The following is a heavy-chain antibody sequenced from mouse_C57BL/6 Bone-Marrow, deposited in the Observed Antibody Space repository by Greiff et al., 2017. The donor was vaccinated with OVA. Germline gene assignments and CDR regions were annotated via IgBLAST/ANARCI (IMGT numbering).Heavy chain of an antibody. CDR3: ARAGYYYYGSSFTSFAY. Sequence: EVQRVESGGGLVKPGGSLKLSCAASGFTFSSYAMSWVRQTPEKRLEWVATISDGGSYTYYPDNVKGRFTISRDNAKNNLYLQMSHLKSEDTAMYYCARAGYYYYGSSFTSFAYWGQGTLVTVSA. D-gene: IGHD1-1*01. V-gene: IGHV5-4*01. J-gene: IGHJ3*01. CDR1: GFTFSSYA. CDR2: ISDGGSYT.